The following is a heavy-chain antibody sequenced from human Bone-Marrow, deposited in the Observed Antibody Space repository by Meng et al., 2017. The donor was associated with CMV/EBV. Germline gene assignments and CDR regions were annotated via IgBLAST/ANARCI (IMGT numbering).Heavy chain of an antibody. D-gene: IGHD2-2*01. CDR3: ARWRCSSTSCYLSSSGWRFDY. J-gene: IGHJ4*02. Sequence: GGSLRLSCAASGFTFDDYGMSWVRQARGKGLEWVSGINWNGGSTGYADSVKGRFTISRDNAKNSLYLQMNSLRAEDTALYYCARWRCSSTSCYLSSSGWRFDYWGQGTLVTVSS. V-gene: IGHV3-20*04. CDR1: GFTFDDYG. CDR2: INWNGGST.